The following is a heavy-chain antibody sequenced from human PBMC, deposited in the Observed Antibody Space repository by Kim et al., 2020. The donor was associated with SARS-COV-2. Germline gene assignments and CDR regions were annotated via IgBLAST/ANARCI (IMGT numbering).Heavy chain of an antibody. V-gene: IGHV3-74*01. Sequence: GGSLRLSCAASGFTFSSYAMSWVRQAPGKGLVWVAHIKSDDSSTNYADSVKGRFTISRDNAKKTLYLQMNSLRVEDTAVYYCARDGARAKDYWGQGTLVTFS. J-gene: IGHJ4*02. CDR2: IKSDDSST. CDR3: ARDGARAKDY. CDR1: GFTFSSYA.